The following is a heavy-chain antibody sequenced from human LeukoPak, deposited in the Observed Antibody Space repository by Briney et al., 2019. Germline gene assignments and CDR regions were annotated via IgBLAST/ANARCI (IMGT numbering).Heavy chain of an antibody. V-gene: IGHV3-66*01. J-gene: IGHJ4*02. Sequence: GGSLRLSCAASGFTVSSNYMSWVRQAPGKGLEWVSVIYSGGSTYYADSVEGRFTISRDNSKNTLYLQMNSLRAEDTAVYYCARDGPGRPFDYWGQGTLVTVSS. CDR1: GFTVSSNY. CDR2: IYSGGST. CDR3: ARDGPGRPFDY.